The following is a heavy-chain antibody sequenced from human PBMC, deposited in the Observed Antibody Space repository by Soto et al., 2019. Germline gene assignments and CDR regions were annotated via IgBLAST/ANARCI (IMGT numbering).Heavy chain of an antibody. Sequence: PGGSLRLSCAASGFNFSTYAMSWVRQAPGKGLEWVSVISGGGGRTNYAGSVKGRFTISRDNSKNTLYIQMNSLRAEDTAVYYCAGPGYSSQDYWGQGALVTVSS. CDR3: AGPGYSSQDY. V-gene: IGHV3-23*01. J-gene: IGHJ4*02. CDR2: ISGGGGRT. CDR1: GFNFSTYA. D-gene: IGHD5-18*01.